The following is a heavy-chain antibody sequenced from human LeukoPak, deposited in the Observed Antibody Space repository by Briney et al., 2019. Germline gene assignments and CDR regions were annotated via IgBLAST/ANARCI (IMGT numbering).Heavy chain of an antibody. D-gene: IGHD5-18*01. J-gene: IGHJ4*02. CDR1: GYTFTGYY. Sequence: ASVKVSCKASGYTFTGYYMHWVRQAPGQGLEWMGWINPNSGGTNYAQKFQGRVTMTRDTSISTAYMELSRPRSDDTAVYFCARVGGYSHGYFDCWGQGTLVTVSS. V-gene: IGHV1-2*02. CDR2: INPNSGGT. CDR3: ARVGGYSHGYFDC.